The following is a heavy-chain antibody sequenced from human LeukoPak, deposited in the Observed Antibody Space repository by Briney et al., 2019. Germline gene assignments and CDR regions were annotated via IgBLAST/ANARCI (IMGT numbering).Heavy chain of an antibody. CDR2: ISYDGSNE. D-gene: IGHD3-10*01. CDR3: AKEDYFGSGSYPGY. V-gene: IGHV3-30*18. Sequence: PGGSLRLSCAASGFTFSSYGVHWVRQAPGKGLEWVAVISYDGSNEYYADSVKGRFTISRDNSKNTLFLQMNSLRAEDTAVYYCAKEDYFGSGSYPGYWGQGTLVTVSS. J-gene: IGHJ4*02. CDR1: GFTFSSYG.